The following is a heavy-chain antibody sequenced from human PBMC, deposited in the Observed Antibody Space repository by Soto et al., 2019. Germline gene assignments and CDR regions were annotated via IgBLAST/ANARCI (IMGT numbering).Heavy chain of an antibody. CDR3: ARDIRSDY. D-gene: IGHD1-26*01. V-gene: IGHV3-23*01. Sequence: GGSLRLSCAVSGFTFSSFAMSWVRQLPGKVLEWVSGITPSGDATYYADSMRGRFTISRDNSKNTLYLQMNSLRAEDTAVYYCARDIRSDYWGQGTLVTVSS. CDR1: GFTFSSFA. J-gene: IGHJ4*02. CDR2: ITPSGDAT.